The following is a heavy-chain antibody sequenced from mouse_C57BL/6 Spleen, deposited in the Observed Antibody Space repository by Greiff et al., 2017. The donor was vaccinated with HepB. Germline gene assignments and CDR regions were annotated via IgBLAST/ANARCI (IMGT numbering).Heavy chain of an antibody. CDR1: GYTFTSYW. Sequence: QVQLQQPGAELVMPGASVKLSCKASGYTFTSYWMHWVKQRPGQGLEWIGEIDPSDSYTNYTQKFKGKSTLTVDKSSSTAYMQLSSLTSEDSAVYYCARKIYYYGSLHYFDYWGQGTTLTVSS. V-gene: IGHV1-69*01. CDR2: IDPSDSYT. D-gene: IGHD1-1*01. CDR3: ARKIYYYGSLHYFDY. J-gene: IGHJ2*01.